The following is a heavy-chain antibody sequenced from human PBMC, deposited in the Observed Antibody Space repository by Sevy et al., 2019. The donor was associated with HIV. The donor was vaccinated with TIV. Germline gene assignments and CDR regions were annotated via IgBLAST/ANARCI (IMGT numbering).Heavy chain of an antibody. CDR3: ASGYYGSGSYFFQH. CDR2: IYYSGST. J-gene: IGHJ1*01. D-gene: IGHD3-10*01. V-gene: IGHV4-59*01. CDR1: GGSISSYY. Sequence: SETLSLTCTVSGGSISSYYWSWIRQPPGKGLEWIGYIYYSGSTNYNPSLKSRVTISVDTSKNQFSLKLSSVTAVDTAVYYCASGYYGSGSYFFQHWGQGTLVTVSS.